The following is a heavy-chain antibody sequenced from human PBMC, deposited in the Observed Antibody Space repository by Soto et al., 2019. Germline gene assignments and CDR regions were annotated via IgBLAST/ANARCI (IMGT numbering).Heavy chain of an antibody. V-gene: IGHV4-59*01. CDR3: ARGSGSGSYLPYYYYYGMDV. CDR2: IYYSGST. Sequence: SETLSLTCTVSGGSISSYYWSWIRQPPGKGLEWIGYIYYSGSTNYNPSLKSRVTISVDTSKNQFSLKLSSVAAADTAVYYCARGSGSGSYLPYYYYYGMDVWGQGTTVTVSS. D-gene: IGHD3-10*01. J-gene: IGHJ6*02. CDR1: GGSISSYY.